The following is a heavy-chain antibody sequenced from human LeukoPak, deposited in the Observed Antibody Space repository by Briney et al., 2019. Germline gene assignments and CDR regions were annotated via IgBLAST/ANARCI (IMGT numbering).Heavy chain of an antibody. CDR1: GGSISSSN. J-gene: IGHJ4*02. CDR3: AKEGLTVTFFDY. D-gene: IGHD4-17*01. CDR2: ISPNSDST. Sequence: PSETLSLTCAVSGGSISSSNWWSWVRQPPGKGLEWVSAISPNSDSTFYADSVKGRFTISRDNSRSTLFLQMSSLRAEDTAVYYCAKEGLTVTFFDYWGQGTLVTVSS. V-gene: IGHV3-23*01.